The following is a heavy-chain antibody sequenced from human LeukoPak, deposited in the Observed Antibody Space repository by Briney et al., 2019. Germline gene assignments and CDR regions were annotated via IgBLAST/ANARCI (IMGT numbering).Heavy chain of an antibody. Sequence: GGSLRLSCAASGFTFSSSGMHWVRQAPGKGLEWVAVIWKDGSNQKYVDSVKDRFTISRDNSKNTLHLQMNSLRGEDTAVYYCARDRVYSGLDDWGQGTLVTVSS. V-gene: IGHV3-33*08. J-gene: IGHJ4*02. CDR1: GFTFSSSG. CDR3: ARDRVYSGLDD. CDR2: IWKDGSNQ. D-gene: IGHD5-12*01.